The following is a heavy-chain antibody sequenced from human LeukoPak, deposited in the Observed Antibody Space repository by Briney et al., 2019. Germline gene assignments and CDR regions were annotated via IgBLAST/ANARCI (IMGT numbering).Heavy chain of an antibody. CDR2: IYYSGST. V-gene: IGHV4-39*07. CDR3: ARSGFLEWLLGPSYYYYHMDV. D-gene: IGHD3-3*01. Sequence: SETLSLTCTVSGGSISSSSYYWGWIRQPPGKGLEWIGSIYYSGSTYYNPSLKSRVTISVDTSKNQFSLKLNSVTAADTAVYYCARSGFLEWLLGPSYYYYHMDVWGKGTTVTVSS. J-gene: IGHJ6*03. CDR1: GGSISSSSYY.